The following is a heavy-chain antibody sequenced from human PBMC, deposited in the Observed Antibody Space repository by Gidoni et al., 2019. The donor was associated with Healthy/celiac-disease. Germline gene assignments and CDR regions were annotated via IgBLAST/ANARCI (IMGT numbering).Heavy chain of an antibody. CDR2: MSGSGGST. Sequence: EVQLLEYGGGLVQPGGSLRLSCAASGFTFSSYAMSWVRQAPGKGLGWVSAMSGSGGSTYYADSVKGRFTISRDNSKNTLYLQMNSLRAEDTAVYYCAKDLGRMTPPDYWGQGTLVTVSS. J-gene: IGHJ4*02. CDR3: AKDLGRMTPPDY. D-gene: IGHD1-26*01. V-gene: IGHV3-23*01. CDR1: GFTFSSYA.